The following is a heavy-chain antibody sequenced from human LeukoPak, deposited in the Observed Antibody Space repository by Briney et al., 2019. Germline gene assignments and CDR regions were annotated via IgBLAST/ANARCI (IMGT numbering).Heavy chain of an antibody. D-gene: IGHD3-22*01. J-gene: IGHJ6*03. CDR2: ISSGSTSI. Sequence: GGSLRLSCAASGFTFSSYSMNWVRQAPGKGLEWVSSISSGSTSIYYADSVKGRFTISRDNAKISLYLQMNSLRAEDTAVYYCARDLGGYYYDSSGYSGYYYMDVWGKGTTVTVSS. CDR1: GFTFSSYS. CDR3: ARDLGGYYYDSSGYSGYYYMDV. V-gene: IGHV3-21*01.